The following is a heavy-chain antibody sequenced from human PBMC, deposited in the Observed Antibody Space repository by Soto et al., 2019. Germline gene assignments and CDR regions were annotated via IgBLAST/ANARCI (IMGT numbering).Heavy chain of an antibody. CDR3: ARGGIVPAAAHY. D-gene: IGHD2-2*01. Sequence: ASVKVSCKASGYTFTSYYLHGVRQAPGQGLEWMGIINPSGGSTSYAQKFQGRVTLTRDTSTSTVYMELSSLRSEDTAVYYCARGGIVPAAAHYWGQGTLVTVSS. CDR2: INPSGGST. V-gene: IGHV1-46*01. CDR1: GYTFTSYY. J-gene: IGHJ4*02.